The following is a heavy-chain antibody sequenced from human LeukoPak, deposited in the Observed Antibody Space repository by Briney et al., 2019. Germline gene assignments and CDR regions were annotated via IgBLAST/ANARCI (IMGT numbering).Heavy chain of an antibody. CDR3: ASTPYSGSYYPSDF. CDR2: ISPNSGDT. V-gene: IGHV1-2*02. D-gene: IGHD1-26*01. Sequence: ASVRVSCKASGYTFTDYYMHWVRQAPGQGLEWMGWISPNSGDTNYAQKFQDRVTMTSETSISTAYMELSRLRSDDTAVYFCASTPYSGSYYPSDFWGQGTLVTVSS. J-gene: IGHJ4*02. CDR1: GYTFTDYY.